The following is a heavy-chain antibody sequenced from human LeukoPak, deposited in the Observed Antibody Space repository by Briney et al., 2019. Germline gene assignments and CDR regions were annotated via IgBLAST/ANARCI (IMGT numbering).Heavy chain of an antibody. CDR1: GFTFSSYA. V-gene: IGHV3-30-3*01. Sequence: GGSLRLSCAASGFTFSSYAMSWVRQAPGKGLEWVALLSYDGSNEYYADSVKGRFTISRDNSKNTLYLQMNSLRAEDTAVYYCARGRGSYSADYWGQGTLVTVSS. D-gene: IGHD1-26*01. J-gene: IGHJ4*02. CDR2: LSYDGSNE. CDR3: ARGRGSYSADY.